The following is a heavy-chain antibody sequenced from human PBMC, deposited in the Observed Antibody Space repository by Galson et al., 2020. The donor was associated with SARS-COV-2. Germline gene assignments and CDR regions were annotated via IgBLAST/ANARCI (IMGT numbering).Heavy chain of an antibody. Sequence: AGSLRLSCAASGSTFSSYAMHWVRQAPGKGLEWVAVISYDGSNKYYADSVKGRFTISRDNSKNTLYLQMNSLRAEDTAVYYCAREDIVVADYWGQGTLVTVSS. V-gene: IGHV3-30*04. CDR3: AREDIVVADY. J-gene: IGHJ4*02. CDR2: ISYDGSNK. CDR1: GSTFSSYA. D-gene: IGHD2-15*01.